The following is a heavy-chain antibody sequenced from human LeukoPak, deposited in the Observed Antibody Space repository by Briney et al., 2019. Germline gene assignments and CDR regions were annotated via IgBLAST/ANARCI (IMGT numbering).Heavy chain of an antibody. Sequence: SETLSLTCTVSGGSIRGYYWSWIRQPPGKGLEWIGYIYYSGSTNYIPSLQSRVTISVDTSKNQFSLNLTSVTAADTAVYYCARYGSGTYPRFDYWGQGILVTVSS. CDR1: GGSIRGYY. CDR3: ARYGSGTYPRFDY. CDR2: IYYSGST. D-gene: IGHD3-10*01. V-gene: IGHV4-59*08. J-gene: IGHJ4*02.